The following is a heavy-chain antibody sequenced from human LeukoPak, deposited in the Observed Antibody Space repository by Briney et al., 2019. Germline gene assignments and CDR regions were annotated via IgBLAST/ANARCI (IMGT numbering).Heavy chain of an antibody. CDR2: IKQDGSDK. Sequence: GGSLRLSCAASGFTFSSYWMSWVRQAPGKGLEWVANIKQDGSDKYYVDSVKGRFTISRDNAKNSLYLQMNSLRAEDTAVYYCTNSDDYGDYWGQGTLVTVSS. CDR1: GFTFSSYW. V-gene: IGHV3-7*01. CDR3: TNSDDYGDY. J-gene: IGHJ4*02.